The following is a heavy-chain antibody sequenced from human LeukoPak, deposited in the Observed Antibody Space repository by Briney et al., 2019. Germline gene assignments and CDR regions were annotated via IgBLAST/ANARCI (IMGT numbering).Heavy chain of an antibody. D-gene: IGHD3-16*01. CDR2: INPSGSST. V-gene: IGHV1-46*01. CDR1: GYSFTSHY. CDR3: ASQGEGPYYYYYYMDV. Sequence: GASVKVSCKASGYSFTSHYMHWVRQAPGQGLEWMGLINPSGSSTLYAQKFQGRVTITADESTSTAYMELSSLRSEDTAVYYCASQGEGPYYYYYYMDVWGKGTTVTISS. J-gene: IGHJ6*03.